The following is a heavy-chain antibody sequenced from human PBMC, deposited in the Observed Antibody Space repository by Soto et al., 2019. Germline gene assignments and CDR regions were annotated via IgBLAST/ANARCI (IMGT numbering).Heavy chain of an antibody. Sequence: QVQLHESGPVLVKPSETLSLTCSFSGGSVSSGGYYLSWIRQPPWKGLELIGCIYYSGSTDYIPSLDSRVTMSLAKSHNQFSLKLNSVTAADTAVYFCARAGSYRYFDDWGQGTLVTVAS. CDR2: IYYSGST. D-gene: IGHD3-10*01. CDR3: ARAGSYRYFDD. CDR1: GGSVSSGGYY. V-gene: IGHV4-61*08. J-gene: IGHJ4*02.